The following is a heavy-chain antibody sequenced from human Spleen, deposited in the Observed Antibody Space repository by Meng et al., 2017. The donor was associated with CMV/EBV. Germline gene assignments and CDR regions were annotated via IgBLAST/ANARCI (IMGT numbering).Heavy chain of an antibody. Sequence: GCGGGVVQPGGSLKLSCAASGFTFSGSAMHWVRQASGKGLEWVGRIRSKANSYATAYAASVKGRFTISRDDSKNTAYLQMNSLKTEDTAVYYCTRHNYDFWSSGHFDYWGQGTLVTVSS. D-gene: IGHD3-3*01. CDR2: IRSKANSYAT. CDR3: TRHNYDFWSSGHFDY. V-gene: IGHV3-73*01. CDR1: GFTFSGSA. J-gene: IGHJ4*02.